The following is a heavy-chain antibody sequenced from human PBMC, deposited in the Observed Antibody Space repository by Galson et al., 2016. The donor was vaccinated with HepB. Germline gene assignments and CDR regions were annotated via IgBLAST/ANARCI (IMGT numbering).Heavy chain of an antibody. J-gene: IGHJ4*02. CDR3: ARSYLLGRGFGW. Sequence: CAISGDSVSSNSAGWYWIRQTPSRGLECLGRTYYRSNWHNDYAESVKSRITINPDTSKNQFSLHLNSVTPEDTAVCYCARSYLLGRGFGWWGQGTLVTVSS. CDR2: TYYRSNWHN. D-gene: IGHD7-27*01. V-gene: IGHV6-1*01. CDR1: GDSVSSNSAG.